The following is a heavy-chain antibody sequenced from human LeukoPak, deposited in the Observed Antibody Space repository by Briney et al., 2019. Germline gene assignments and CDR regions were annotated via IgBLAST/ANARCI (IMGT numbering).Heavy chain of an antibody. Sequence: SVEVSCKASGGTFSSYAISWVRQAPGQGLEWMGGIIPIFGTANYAQKFQGRVTITADESTSTAYMELSSLRSEDTAVYYCARVKYYYDNYYFDYWGQGTLVTVSS. CDR2: IIPIFGTA. J-gene: IGHJ4*02. CDR1: GGTFSSYA. V-gene: IGHV1-69*01. CDR3: ARVKYYYDNYYFDY. D-gene: IGHD3-22*01.